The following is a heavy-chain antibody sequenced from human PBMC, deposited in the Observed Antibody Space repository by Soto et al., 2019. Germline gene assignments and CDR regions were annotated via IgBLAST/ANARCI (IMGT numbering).Heavy chain of an antibody. D-gene: IGHD3-22*01. CDR1: GGTFSSYT. CDR2: IIPILGIA. J-gene: IGHJ4*02. V-gene: IGHV1-69*02. Sequence: SVKVSCKASGGTFSSYTISWVRQAPGQGLEWMGRIIPILGIANYAQKFQGRVTITADKSTSTAYMELSSLRSEDTAVYYCARLLPYDSSGYVGFDYWGQGTLVTVSS. CDR3: ARLLPYDSSGYVGFDY.